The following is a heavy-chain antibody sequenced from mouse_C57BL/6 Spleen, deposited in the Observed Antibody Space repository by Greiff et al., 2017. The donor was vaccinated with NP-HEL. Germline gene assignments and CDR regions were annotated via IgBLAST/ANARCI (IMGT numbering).Heavy chain of an antibody. Sequence: DVMLVESGGGLVKPGGSLKLSCAASGFTFSDYGMHWVRQAPEKGLEWVAYISSGSSTIYYADTVKGRFTISRDNAKNTLFLQMTSLRSEDTAMYYCARPFYYSNYDYYAMDYWGQGTSVTVSS. D-gene: IGHD2-5*01. CDR3: ARPFYYSNYDYYAMDY. CDR2: ISSGSSTI. V-gene: IGHV5-17*01. J-gene: IGHJ4*01. CDR1: GFTFSDYG.